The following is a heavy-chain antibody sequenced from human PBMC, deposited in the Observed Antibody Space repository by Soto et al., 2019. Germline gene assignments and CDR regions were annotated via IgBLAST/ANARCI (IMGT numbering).Heavy chain of an antibody. D-gene: IGHD2-15*01. V-gene: IGHV1-2*04. CDR1: GYTFTGYY. J-gene: IGHJ4*02. CDR3: ARDIDMDIVVEVAATAPGY. CDR2: INPNSGGT. Sequence: DSVKVSCKASGYTFTGYYMHWVRQAPGQGLEWMGWINPNSGGTNYAQKFQGWVTMTRDTSISTAYMELSRLRSDDTAVYYCARDIDMDIVVEVAATAPGYWGQGTLVPASS.